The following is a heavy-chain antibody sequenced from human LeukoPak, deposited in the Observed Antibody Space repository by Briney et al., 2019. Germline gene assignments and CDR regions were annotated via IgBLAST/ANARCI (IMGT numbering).Heavy chain of an antibody. J-gene: IGHJ4*02. CDR1: GFTFSSYG. CDR2: ISYDGSNK. CDR3: AKDWGYYDILTGPDY. V-gene: IGHV3-30*18. Sequence: PGGSLRLSCAASGFTFSSYGMHWVRQAPGKGLEWVAVISYDGSNKYYADSVKGRFTISRDNSKNTLYLQMNSLRAEDTAVHYCAKDWGYYDILTGPDYWGQGTLVTVSS. D-gene: IGHD3-9*01.